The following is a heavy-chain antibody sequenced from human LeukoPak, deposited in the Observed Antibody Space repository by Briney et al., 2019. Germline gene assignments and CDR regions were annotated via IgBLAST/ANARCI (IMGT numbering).Heavy chain of an antibody. CDR3: ARSGRGTYYYFDL. V-gene: IGHV1-18*01. CDR2: IIGYNGNT. CDR1: SYSFNRYG. Sequence: GASVKVSCKASSYSFNRYGISWVRQAPGQGLEWMGWIIGYNGNTNYAQKFLGRVSMTADTSTSTACMELRSLTSDDTAVYYCARSGRGTYYYFDLWGQGTLVTVSS. J-gene: IGHJ4*02. D-gene: IGHD5-12*01.